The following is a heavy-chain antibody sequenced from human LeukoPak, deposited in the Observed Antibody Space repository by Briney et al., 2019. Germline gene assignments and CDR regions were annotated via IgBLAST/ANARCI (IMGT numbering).Heavy chain of an antibody. J-gene: IGHJ3*02. V-gene: IGHV4-59*01. CDR3: ARPAYDSSGYFDAFDI. Sequence: SETLSLTCTVSGGSIISYYWSWIRQPPGKGLQWIGYIYYSGSSNYNPSLKTRVTISVDTSKNQFSLKLSSVTAADTAVYYCARPAYDSSGYFDAFDIWGQGAMVTVSS. CDR2: IYYSGSS. CDR1: GGSIISYY. D-gene: IGHD3-22*01.